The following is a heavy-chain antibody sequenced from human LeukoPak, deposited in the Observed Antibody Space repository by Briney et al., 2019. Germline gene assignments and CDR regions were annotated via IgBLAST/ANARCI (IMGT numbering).Heavy chain of an antibody. CDR3: AKDLRQYGGNFRSTDDAFDV. CDR2: ISWNSGNM. J-gene: IGHJ3*01. CDR1: GFTFDDYA. D-gene: IGHD5-12*01. Sequence: PGGSLRLSCAASGFTFDDYAIHWVRQAPGKGLEWVSGISWNSGNMGYAESVKGRFTISRDNAENSLYLQMDSLRAEDTALYYCAKDLRQYGGNFRSTDDAFDVWGQGTMVSVCS. V-gene: IGHV3-9*01.